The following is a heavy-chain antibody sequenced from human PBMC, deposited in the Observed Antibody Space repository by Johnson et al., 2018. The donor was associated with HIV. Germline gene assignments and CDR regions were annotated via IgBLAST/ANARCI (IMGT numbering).Heavy chain of an antibody. D-gene: IGHD6-19*01. J-gene: IGHJ3*02. CDR3: ARDLGWLEGTRDAFDI. Sequence: QVQLVESGGGAVQPGRSLRLSCAASGFPFSNYAIHWVRQPPGKGLEWVAVISYDGNNKYYADSVKGRFTISRDNSKNTLYLQMHSLKTEETAVYYCARDLGWLEGTRDAFDIWGPWTLVTVSS. V-gene: IGHV3-30-3*01. CDR1: GFPFSNYA. CDR2: ISYDGNNK.